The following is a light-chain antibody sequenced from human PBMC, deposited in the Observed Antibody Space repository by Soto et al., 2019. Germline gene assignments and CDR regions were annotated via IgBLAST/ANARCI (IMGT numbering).Light chain of an antibody. CDR3: QHYHSGHRIA. V-gene: IGKV3-20*01. CDR2: RAS. J-gene: IGKJ5*01. CDR1: RSVSSNY. Sequence: EIVLTQSPGTLSLSPGETATLSCRASRSVSSNYLAWYQQRPGQAPRLLINRASNRATGIPDRFTGSGSGTDFTLTINRLEPEDFALYYCQHYHSGHRIAFGQGTRLEIK.